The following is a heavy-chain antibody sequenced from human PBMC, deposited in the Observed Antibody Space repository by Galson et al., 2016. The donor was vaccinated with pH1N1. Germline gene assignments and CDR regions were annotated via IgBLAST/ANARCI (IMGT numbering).Heavy chain of an antibody. D-gene: IGHD6-19*01. J-gene: IGHJ4*02. CDR3: AKDKRSGWSVVGGFMDH. Sequence: SLRLSCAASGITFSSYWMHWVRQAPGKGLVWISRINSDGSSTGYADSVKGRFTISRDNSNNTVYLQMNSLRAEDTGVYYCAKDKRSGWSVVGGFMDHWGQGTLVTVSS. CDR1: GITFSSYW. V-gene: IGHV3-74*01. CDR2: INSDGSST.